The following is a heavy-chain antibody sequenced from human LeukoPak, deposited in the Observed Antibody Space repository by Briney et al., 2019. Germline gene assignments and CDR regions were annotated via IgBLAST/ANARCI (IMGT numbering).Heavy chain of an antibody. J-gene: IGHJ4*02. CDR3: ARHKYYYDSSGYWLDY. V-gene: IGHV1-69*06. CDR2: IIPIFGTA. D-gene: IGHD3-22*01. Sequence: ASVKVSCKASGGTFSSYAISWVRQAPGQGLEWMGGIIPIFGTANYAQKFQGRVTITADKSTSTAYMELSSLRSEDTAVYYCARHKYYYDSSGYWLDYWGQGTLVTVSS. CDR1: GGTFSSYA.